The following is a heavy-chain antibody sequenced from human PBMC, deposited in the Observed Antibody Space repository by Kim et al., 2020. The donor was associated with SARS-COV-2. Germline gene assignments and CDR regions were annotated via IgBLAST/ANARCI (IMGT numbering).Heavy chain of an antibody. CDR2: IYPGDSDT. V-gene: IGHV5-51*01. D-gene: IGHD6-19*01. Sequence: GESLKISCKGSGYSFTSYWIGWVRQMPGKGLEWMGIIYPGDSDTRYSPSFQGQVTISADKSIRTAYLQWSSLKASDTAMYYCARHGRGDRIAVAGTYYYGMDVWGQGTTVTVSS. CDR1: GYSFTSYW. CDR3: ARHGRGDRIAVAGTYYYGMDV. J-gene: IGHJ6*02.